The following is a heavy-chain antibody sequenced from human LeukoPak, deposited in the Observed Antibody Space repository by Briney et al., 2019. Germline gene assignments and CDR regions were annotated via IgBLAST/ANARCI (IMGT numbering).Heavy chain of an antibody. V-gene: IGHV1-18*01. J-gene: IGHJ4*02. D-gene: IGHD3-22*01. CDR1: GYTFTSYG. Sequence: ASVKVSCKASGYTFTSYGISWVRQAPGQGLEWMGWISAYNGNTNYAQKLQGRVTMTTDTSTSTAYMELRSLRSDDTAVYYCARVGDFDYYDSSGVFDYWGQGTLVTVSS. CDR2: ISAYNGNT. CDR3: ARVGDFDYYDSSGVFDY.